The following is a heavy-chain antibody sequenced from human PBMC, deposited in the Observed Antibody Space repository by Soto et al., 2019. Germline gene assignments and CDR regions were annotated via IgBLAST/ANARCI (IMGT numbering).Heavy chain of an antibody. CDR3: ARDPGVAPDFDY. Sequence: GGSLRLSCAASGFTFSSYSMHWVRQAPGKGLEWVSSISSSSSYIYYADSVKGRFTISRDNAKNSLYLQMNSLRAEDTAVYYCARDPGVAPDFDYWGQGTLVTVSS. CDR2: ISSSSSYI. V-gene: IGHV3-21*01. CDR1: GFTFSSYS. J-gene: IGHJ4*02. D-gene: IGHD3-10*01.